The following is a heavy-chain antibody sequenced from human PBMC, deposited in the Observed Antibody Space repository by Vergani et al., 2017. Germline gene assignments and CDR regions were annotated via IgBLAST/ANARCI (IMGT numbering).Heavy chain of an antibody. J-gene: IGHJ4*02. CDR1: GGSISSSNW. D-gene: IGHD3-3*01. CDR3: ARDRGGYVFWSGSRLFAY. Sequence: QVQLQESGPGLVKPSGTLSLTCAVSGGSISSSNWWSWVRQPPGKGLEWIGEIYHSGSTNYNPSLKSRVTISVAKSTNQFSRKLRSVTAADTAVYYCARDRGGYVFWSGSRLFAYWGQGTLVIVSS. V-gene: IGHV4-4*02. CDR2: IYHSGST.